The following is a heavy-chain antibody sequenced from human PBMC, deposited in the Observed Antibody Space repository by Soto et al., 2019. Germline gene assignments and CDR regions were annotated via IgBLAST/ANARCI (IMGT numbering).Heavy chain of an antibody. CDR3: ARGGQWDFLSDY. V-gene: IGHV1-18*01. D-gene: IGHD1-26*01. Sequence: GASVKVSCKASGYTFTRNAINWVRQAPGQGLEWMGWISAYNGNTHYEEKLQGRVTLTTDTSTSTAYMELRSLRSDDTAVYFCARGGQWDFLSDYWGQGTLVTVS. CDR1: GYTFTRNA. J-gene: IGHJ4*02. CDR2: ISAYNGNT.